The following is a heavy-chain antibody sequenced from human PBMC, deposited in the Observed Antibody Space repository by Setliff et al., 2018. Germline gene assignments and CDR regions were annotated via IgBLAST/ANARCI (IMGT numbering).Heavy chain of an antibody. CDR2: ISGSAQTT. V-gene: IGHV3-21*01. Sequence: PGGSLRLSCAASGFTFSSYAITWVRQAPGKGLEWVSMISGSAQTTYYADSVKGRFTISRDNAKNSLYLQMNSLRAEDTAVYYCARASWGTDYYFDYWGQGTLVTVSS. CDR3: ARASWGTDYYFDY. D-gene: IGHD1-1*01. CDR1: GFTFSSYA. J-gene: IGHJ4*02.